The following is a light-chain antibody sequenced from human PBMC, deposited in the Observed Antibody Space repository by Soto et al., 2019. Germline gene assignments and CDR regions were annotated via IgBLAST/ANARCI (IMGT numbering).Light chain of an antibody. Sequence: EIVLTQSPGTLSLSPGEGATLSCRASQSVPKNYLCWYKQKTGQAPRLLIYDVSNRATDAAGRFSGSGSEKYFTLTISRLEHEDVAVYYRQQYATAPLTFGGGTKLEIK. CDR1: QSVPKNY. J-gene: IGKJ4*01. CDR3: QQYATAPLT. V-gene: IGKV3-20*01. CDR2: DVS.